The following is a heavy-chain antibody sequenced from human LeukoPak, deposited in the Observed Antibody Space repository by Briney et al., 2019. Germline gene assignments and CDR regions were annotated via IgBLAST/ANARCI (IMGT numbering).Heavy chain of an antibody. CDR2: IYSGGST. V-gene: IGHV3-53*01. Sequence: GGSLRLSCVVSGFTFSSYCMSWVRQAPGKGLEWVSVIYSGGSTYYANSVKGRFTISRDNSKNTLYLQMNSLRAEDTAVYYCARKGATVDYWGQGTLVTVSS. D-gene: IGHD1-26*01. CDR3: ARKGATVDY. CDR1: GFTFSSYC. J-gene: IGHJ4*02.